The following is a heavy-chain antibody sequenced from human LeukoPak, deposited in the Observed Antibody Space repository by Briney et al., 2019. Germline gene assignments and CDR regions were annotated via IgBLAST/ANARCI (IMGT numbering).Heavy chain of an antibody. CDR2: INHSGST. D-gene: IGHD3-10*01. J-gene: IGHJ4*02. Sequence: GSLRLSCVASGFSFSDYYWSWIRQPPGKGLEWIGEINHSGSTYYNPSLKSRVTISVDTSKNQFSLKLSSVTAADTAVYYCTRGGGSGSYRYWGQGTLVTVSS. CDR1: GFSFSDYY. CDR3: TRGGGSGSYRY. V-gene: IGHV4-34*01.